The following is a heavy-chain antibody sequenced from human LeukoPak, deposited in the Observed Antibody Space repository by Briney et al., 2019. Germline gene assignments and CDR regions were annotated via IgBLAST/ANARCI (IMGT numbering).Heavy chain of an antibody. D-gene: IGHD3-10*01. Sequence: GASVKVSCKASGYTFTSYDINWVRQATGQGLEWMGWMNPNSGNTGYAQKFQGRVTMTRNTSISTAYMELSSLRSEDTAVYYCAREVRGSGTQPSYYYYYMDVWGKGTTVTISS. CDR2: MNPNSGNT. CDR3: AREVRGSGTQPSYYYYYMDV. J-gene: IGHJ6*03. V-gene: IGHV1-8*01. CDR1: GYTFTSYD.